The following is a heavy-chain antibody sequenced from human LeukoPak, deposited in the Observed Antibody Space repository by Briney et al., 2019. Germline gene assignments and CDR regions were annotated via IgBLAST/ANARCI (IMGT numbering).Heavy chain of an antibody. CDR3: ARGNRWLVFYYYGMDV. Sequence: PGGSLRLSCAASGFTFSSYSMNWVRQAPGKGLEWVSYISSSSSTIYYADSVKGRFTISRDHAKNSLYLQMNSLRAEDTAVYYCARGNRWLVFYYYGMDVWGQGTTVTVSS. V-gene: IGHV3-48*01. J-gene: IGHJ6*02. CDR1: GFTFSSYS. D-gene: IGHD6-19*01. CDR2: ISSSSSTI.